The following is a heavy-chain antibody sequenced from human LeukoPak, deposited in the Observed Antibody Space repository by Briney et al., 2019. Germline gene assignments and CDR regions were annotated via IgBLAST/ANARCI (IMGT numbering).Heavy chain of an antibody. J-gene: IGHJ4*02. CDR2: INHSGST. V-gene: IGHV4-34*01. CDR1: GGSFSGYY. Sequence: PSETLSLTSAVYGGSFSGYYWSWIRQPPGKGLEWMGEINHSGSTNYNLSLKSRVTISVDTSKTQFSLKLSSVTAAATAVYYCARLFLGCSSTSCYAVHDDYWGQGTLVTVSS. D-gene: IGHD2-2*01. CDR3: ARLFLGCSSTSCYAVHDDY.